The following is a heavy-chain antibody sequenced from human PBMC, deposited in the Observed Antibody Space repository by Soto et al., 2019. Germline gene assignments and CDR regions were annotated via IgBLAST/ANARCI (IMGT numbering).Heavy chain of an antibody. D-gene: IGHD4-4*01. Sequence: QVQLQESGPGLVKPSQALSLICTVSGGSISSGGHYWSWIRQHPGKGLEWIGYIYYTGTTYYNPSLRSRLTISVDSSRNQFSLRLSSVTAADTAVYYCAREDETSNDFDYWGQGTLVTVSS. CDR3: AREDETSNDFDY. J-gene: IGHJ4*02. V-gene: IGHV4-31*03. CDR2: IYYTGTT. CDR1: GGSISSGGHY.